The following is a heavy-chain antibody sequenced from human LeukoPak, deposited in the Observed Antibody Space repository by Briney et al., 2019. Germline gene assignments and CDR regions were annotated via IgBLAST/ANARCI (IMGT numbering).Heavy chain of an antibody. Sequence: GGSLRLSCAASGFSFTNAWMSWVRQAPGKGLEWVGRIKTKTEGETTDYAAPVKGRFTISRDDSKNTLYLQMNSLKTEDTAVYYCTTTEPYGAGFDYWGQGTLVTVSS. D-gene: IGHD4-17*01. CDR1: GFSFTNAW. V-gene: IGHV3-15*01. CDR2: IKTKTEGETT. CDR3: TTTEPYGAGFDY. J-gene: IGHJ4*02.